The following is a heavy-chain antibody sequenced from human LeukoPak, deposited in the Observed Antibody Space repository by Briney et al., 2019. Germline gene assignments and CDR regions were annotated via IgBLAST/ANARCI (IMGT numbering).Heavy chain of an antibody. Sequence: GGSLRLSCAASGFTFSSYSMNWVRQAPGKGLEWVSSISSSSSYIYYADSVKGRFTISRDNAKNSLNLQMNSLRAEDTAVYYCARDGNIAACDYWGQGTLVTVSS. D-gene: IGHD6-25*01. CDR3: ARDGNIAACDY. CDR1: GFTFSSYS. V-gene: IGHV3-21*01. CDR2: ISSSSSYI. J-gene: IGHJ4*02.